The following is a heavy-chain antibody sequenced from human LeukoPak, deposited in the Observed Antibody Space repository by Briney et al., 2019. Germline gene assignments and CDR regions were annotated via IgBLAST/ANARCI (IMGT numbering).Heavy chain of an antibody. V-gene: IGHV1-46*01. CDR3: ARGFQSPRSGWLY. Sequence: ASVKVSCKASGYTFTTYYMHWVRQAPGQGLEWMGIINPSGGSTTYVQKFQGRVTMTRDMSTSTVYMELSSLRSEDTAVYYCARGFQSPRSGWLYWGQGTLVTVSS. CDR2: INPSGGST. CDR1: GYTFTTYY. J-gene: IGHJ4*02. D-gene: IGHD6-19*01.